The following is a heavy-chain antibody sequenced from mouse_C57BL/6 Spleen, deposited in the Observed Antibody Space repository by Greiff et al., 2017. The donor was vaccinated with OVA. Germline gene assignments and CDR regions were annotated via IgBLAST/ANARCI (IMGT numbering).Heavy chain of an antibody. D-gene: IGHD1-1*01. Sequence: VQLQESGPELVKPGASVKISCKASGYAFSSSWMNWVKQRPGKGLEWIGRVYPGDGDTNYNGKFKGKATLTADKSSSTAYMQLSSLTSEDSAVYFCARALITTVVEGFDYWGQGTTLTVSS. CDR3: ARALITTVVEGFDY. CDR2: VYPGDGDT. J-gene: IGHJ2*01. CDR1: GYAFSSSW. V-gene: IGHV1-82*01.